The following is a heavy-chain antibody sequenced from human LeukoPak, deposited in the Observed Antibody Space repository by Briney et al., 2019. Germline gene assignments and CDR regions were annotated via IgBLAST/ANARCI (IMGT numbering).Heavy chain of an antibody. D-gene: IGHD1-14*01. Sequence: GGSLRLSCAASGFTFSNYGMHWVRQAPGKGLEWLAVIWYDGSNTNYADSVKGRFTISRDNSKNTLYMQMNSLRAEDTAVYYCAKGDTTDPFDPWGQGTLITVSS. CDR1: GFTFSNYG. CDR2: IWYDGSNT. V-gene: IGHV3-33*06. CDR3: AKGDTTDPFDP. J-gene: IGHJ5*02.